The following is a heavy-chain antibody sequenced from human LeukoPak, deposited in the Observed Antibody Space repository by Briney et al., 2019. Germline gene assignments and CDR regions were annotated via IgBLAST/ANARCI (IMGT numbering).Heavy chain of an antibody. CDR2: ISWDGGKI. J-gene: IGHJ6*03. CDR3: ARAGYSGYDSPWGYYYYYMDV. Sequence: PGGSLRLSCAASGFMFHDYSMHWVRQAPGKGLEWVSLISWDGGKIYYADSVKGRFTISRDNAKNSLYLQMNSLRAEDTAVYYCARAGYSGYDSPWGYYYYYMDVWGKGTTVTISS. CDR1: GFMFHDYS. V-gene: IGHV3-43D*03. D-gene: IGHD5-12*01.